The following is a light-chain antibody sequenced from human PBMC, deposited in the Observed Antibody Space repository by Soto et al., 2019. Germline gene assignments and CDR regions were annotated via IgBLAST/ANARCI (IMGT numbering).Light chain of an antibody. J-gene: IGKJ1*01. CDR3: QQYNNWPWT. CDR2: GAS. CDR1: QSISGT. V-gene: IGKV3-15*01. Sequence: EIVMTQSPATLSVSPGGRATLSCRASQSISGTLAWYQQKPGQAPRLLIHGASTRAPGFPARFSGSGSGTDFTLTISSLQSEDFTVYYCQQYNNWPWTFGQGTKVDIK.